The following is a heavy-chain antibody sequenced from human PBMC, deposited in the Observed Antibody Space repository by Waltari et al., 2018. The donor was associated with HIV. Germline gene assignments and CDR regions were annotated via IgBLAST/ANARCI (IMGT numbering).Heavy chain of an antibody. CDR1: GYTFTSYD. CDR2: MNPNSGNT. J-gene: IGHJ5*02. CDR3: ARAGPYYDFWSGYLFDP. V-gene: IGHV1-8*01. D-gene: IGHD3-3*01. Sequence: QVQLVQSGAEVKKPGASVKVSCKASGYTFTSYDINWVRQATGQGLEWMGWMNPNSGNTGYAQKFQGRVTMTRNTSISTAYMELRSLRSEDTAVYYCARAGPYYDFWSGYLFDPWGQGTLVTVSS.